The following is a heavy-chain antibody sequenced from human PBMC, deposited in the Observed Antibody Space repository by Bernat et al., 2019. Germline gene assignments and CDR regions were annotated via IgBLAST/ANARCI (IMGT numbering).Heavy chain of an antibody. Sequence: EVQLAESGGGLVQPGGSLKLSCAASGFTFSDSTMQWVRQASGKGLEWVGRVRTKANSYTTSYAASVKGRFTISRDDSRNMAYLQMNSLKIEDTAVYYCARSGALAEQYFDYWGQGTLVTVSS. CDR1: GFTFSDST. D-gene: IGHD3-10*01. J-gene: IGHJ4*02. V-gene: IGHV3-73*01. CDR2: VRTKANSYTT. CDR3: ARSGALAEQYFDY.